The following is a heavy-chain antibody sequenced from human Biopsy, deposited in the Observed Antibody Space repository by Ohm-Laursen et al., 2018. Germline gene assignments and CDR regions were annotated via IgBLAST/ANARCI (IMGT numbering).Heavy chain of an antibody. CDR1: GGTFTMFP. CDR2: ILPFYGTT. J-gene: IGHJ4*02. D-gene: IGHD3-10*01. Sequence: SSVKVSCKASGGTFTMFPISWVRQAPGQGLEWMGAILPFYGTTNFAQKFQGRVTPTADGSTSTAYMELSSLRSEDTGVYYCASSEGRSGFDYWGQGTLVTVSS. V-gene: IGHV1-69*01. CDR3: ASSEGRSGFDY.